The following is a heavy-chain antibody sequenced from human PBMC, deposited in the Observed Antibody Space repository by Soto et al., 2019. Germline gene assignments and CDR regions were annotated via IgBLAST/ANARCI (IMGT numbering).Heavy chain of an antibody. CDR2: IYYSGRT. CDR3: ARGVKNCSGGSCYPGAFDI. D-gene: IGHD2-15*01. V-gene: IGHV4-31*03. Sequence: QVQLQESGPGLVKPSQTLSLTCTVSGGSISSGGYYWSWIRQHPGKGLEWIGYIYYSGRTYYNPSLKSRVTISVDTSKNQFSLKLSSVTAADTAVYYCARGVKNCSGGSCYPGAFDIWGQGTMVTVSS. J-gene: IGHJ3*02. CDR1: GGSISSGGYY.